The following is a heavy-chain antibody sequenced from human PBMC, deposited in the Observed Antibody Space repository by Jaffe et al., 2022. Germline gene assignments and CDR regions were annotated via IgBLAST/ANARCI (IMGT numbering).Heavy chain of an antibody. CDR2: IKQDGSEK. CDR3: ARGLVVVAATPVSWFDP. J-gene: IGHJ5*02. Sequence: EVQLVESGGGLVQPGGSLRLSCAASGFTFSSYWMSWVRQAPGKGLEWVANIKQDGSEKYYVDSVKGRFTISRDNAKNSLYLQMNSLRAEDTAVYYCARGLVVVAATPVSWFDPWGQGTLVTVSS. V-gene: IGHV3-7*01. D-gene: IGHD2-15*01. CDR1: GFTFSSYW.